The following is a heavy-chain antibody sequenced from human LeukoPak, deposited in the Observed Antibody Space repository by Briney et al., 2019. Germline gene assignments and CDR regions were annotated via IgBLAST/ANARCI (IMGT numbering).Heavy chain of an antibody. Sequence: SETLSLTCTVSGGSISGYYWSWIRQPPGKGLEWIGYIYNSGTTKYNPSLKSRVTISVDTSKNQFSLKLSSVTAADTALYYCARHRVGCRDIDYWGQGALVNVSS. CDR3: ARHRVGCRDIDY. CDR2: IYNSGTT. J-gene: IGHJ4*02. CDR1: GGSISGYY. V-gene: IGHV4-59*08. D-gene: IGHD1-26*01.